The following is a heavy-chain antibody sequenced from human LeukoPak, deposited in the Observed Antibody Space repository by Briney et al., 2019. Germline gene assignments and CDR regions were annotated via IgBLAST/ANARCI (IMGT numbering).Heavy chain of an antibody. V-gene: IGHV3-33*01. CDR2: IWYDGSNK. D-gene: IGHD4-11*01. Sequence: GRSLRLSCAASGFTFSSYAMHWVRQAPGKGLEWVAVIWYDGSNKYYADSVKGRFTISRDNSKNTLYLQMNSLRAEDTAVYYCAREAFGSNYVFYYYYMDVWGKGTTVTVSS. J-gene: IGHJ6*03. CDR1: GFTFSSYA. CDR3: AREAFGSNYVFYYYYMDV.